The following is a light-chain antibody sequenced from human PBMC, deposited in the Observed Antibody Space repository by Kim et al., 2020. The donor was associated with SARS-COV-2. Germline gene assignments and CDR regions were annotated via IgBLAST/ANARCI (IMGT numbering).Light chain of an antibody. J-gene: IGLJ2*01. CDR2: GKN. V-gene: IGLV3-19*01. CDR1: SLRSYY. Sequence: ALGQTVRITCKRDSLRSYYASWYQQKPGQAPVLVIYGKNNRPSGIPDRFSGSSSGNTASLTITGAQAEDEADYYCNSRDSSGNHLVFGGGTQLTVL. CDR3: NSRDSSGNHLV.